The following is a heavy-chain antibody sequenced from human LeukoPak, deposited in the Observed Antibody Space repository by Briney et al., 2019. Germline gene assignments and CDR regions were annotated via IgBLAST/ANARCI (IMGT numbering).Heavy chain of an antibody. Sequence: PGGSLRLSCAASGFPFSSYSMNWVRQAPGKGLEWVSSISSSSIYIYYADSVKGRFTISRDNAKNSLYLQMNSLRAEDTAVYYCARAEHYYYDSSSYHTVSPREFDSWGQGTLVTVSS. D-gene: IGHD3-22*01. V-gene: IGHV3-21*01. CDR2: ISSSSIYI. CDR3: ARAEHYYYDSSSYHTVSPREFDS. J-gene: IGHJ5*01. CDR1: GFPFSSYS.